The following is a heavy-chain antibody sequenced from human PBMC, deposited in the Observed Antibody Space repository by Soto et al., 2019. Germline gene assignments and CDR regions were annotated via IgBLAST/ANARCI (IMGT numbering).Heavy chain of an antibody. CDR3: AKEEGGITIFGAPDYYYYYGMDV. D-gene: IGHD3-3*01. Sequence: GSLRLSCAASGFTFSSYAMSWVRQAPGKGLEWVSAISGSGGSTYYADSVKGRFTISRDNSKNTLYLQMNSLRAEDTAVYYCAKEEGGITIFGAPDYYYYYGMDVWGQGTTVTVSS. J-gene: IGHJ6*02. CDR2: ISGSGGST. V-gene: IGHV3-23*01. CDR1: GFTFSSYA.